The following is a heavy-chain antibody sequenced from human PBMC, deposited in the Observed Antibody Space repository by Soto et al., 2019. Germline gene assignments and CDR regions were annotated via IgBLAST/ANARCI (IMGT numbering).Heavy chain of an antibody. V-gene: IGHV3-30*18. Sequence: GGSLRLSCAASGFTFSSYGMHWVRQAPGKGLEWVAVISYDGSNKYYADSVKGRFTISRDNSKNTLYLQMNSLRAEDTAVYYCAKVDCSGGSCYPFDISGQGTMVTVSS. CDR1: GFTFSSYG. CDR2: ISYDGSNK. J-gene: IGHJ3*02. D-gene: IGHD2-15*01. CDR3: AKVDCSGGSCYPFDI.